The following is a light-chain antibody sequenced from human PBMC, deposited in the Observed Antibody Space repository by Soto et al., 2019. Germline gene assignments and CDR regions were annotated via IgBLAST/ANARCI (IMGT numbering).Light chain of an antibody. Sequence: EIVLTQSPGTLSLSPGERATLSCRASQSLTNNYLAWYQQKPGQAPRLLIYAASSRATGIPDRFSGSGSETDFSLTISRLEPEDVAVYYCQQYGNSLPLTFGGGTNVEIK. CDR3: QQYGNSLPLT. CDR1: QSLTNNY. CDR2: AAS. V-gene: IGKV3-20*01. J-gene: IGKJ4*01.